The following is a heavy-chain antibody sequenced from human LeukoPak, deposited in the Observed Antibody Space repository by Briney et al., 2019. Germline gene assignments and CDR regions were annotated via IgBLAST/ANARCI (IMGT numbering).Heavy chain of an antibody. J-gene: IGHJ4*02. Sequence: PVKVSCKASGRTFSSYAISWVRQAPGQGLEWMGGIIPIFGTANYAQKFQGRVTITTDESTSTAYMELSSLRSEDTAVYYCARIGRYYYDSSGYSDYWGQGTLVVVSS. D-gene: IGHD3-22*01. V-gene: IGHV1-69*05. CDR2: IIPIFGTA. CDR3: ARIGRYYYDSSGYSDY. CDR1: GRTFSSYA.